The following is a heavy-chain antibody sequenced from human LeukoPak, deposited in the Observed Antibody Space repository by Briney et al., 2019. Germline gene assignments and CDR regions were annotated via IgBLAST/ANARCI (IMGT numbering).Heavy chain of an antibody. D-gene: IGHD6-19*01. Sequence: GASVKVSCKASGYTFTSYGISWVRQAPGQGLEWMGWINPNSGGTNYAQKFQGRVTVTRDTSISTAYMELTRLRSDDTAVYYCVRDVFGAVADTTGEDFWGQGTLVTVSS. V-gene: IGHV1-2*02. CDR3: VRDVFGAVADTTGEDF. J-gene: IGHJ4*02. CDR2: INPNSGGT. CDR1: GYTFTSYG.